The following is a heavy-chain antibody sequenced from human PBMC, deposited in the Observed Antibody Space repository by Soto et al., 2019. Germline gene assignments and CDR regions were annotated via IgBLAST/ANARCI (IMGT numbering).Heavy chain of an antibody. D-gene: IGHD6-19*01. CDR1: GFTFSSYA. V-gene: IGHV3-30-3*01. J-gene: IGHJ6*02. Sequence: QVQLVESGGGVVQPGRSLRLSCAASGFTFSSYAMHWVRQAPGKGLEWVAVISYDGSNKYYADSVKGRFTISRDNSKNTLNLQMNSLRAEDTAVYYCAREEAVAGYHYYYYGMDVWGQGTTVTVSS. CDR2: ISYDGSNK. CDR3: AREEAVAGYHYYYYGMDV.